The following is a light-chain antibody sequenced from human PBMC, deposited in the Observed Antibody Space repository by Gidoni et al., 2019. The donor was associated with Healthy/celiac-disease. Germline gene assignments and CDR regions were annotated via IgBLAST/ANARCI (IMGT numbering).Light chain of an antibody. J-gene: IGKJ2*01. V-gene: IGKV3-15*01. CDR3: QQYNNWPPKYT. Sequence: EILMTQSSATLSVSPGERATLSCRASQSVSSNLAWYQQKPGQAPRLLIYGASTRATGIPARFSGSGSGTEFTLTISSLQSEDFAVYYCQQYNNWPPKYTFGQGTKLEIK. CDR2: GAS. CDR1: QSVSSN.